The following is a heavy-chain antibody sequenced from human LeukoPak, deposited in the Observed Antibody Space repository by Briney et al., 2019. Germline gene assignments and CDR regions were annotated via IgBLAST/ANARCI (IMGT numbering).Heavy chain of an antibody. CDR1: GFXFSSYE. J-gene: IGHJ4*02. CDR2: ISASGGTT. CDR3: ATEVWFRADS. Sequence: GGSLRLSCTGSGFXFSSYEINWVRQAPGKGLEWVSYISASGGTTYYADSVKGRFTISRDNAKNSLHLEMNSLRADDTAVYYCATEVWFRADSWGQGTLVTVSS. D-gene: IGHD3-10*01. V-gene: IGHV3-48*03.